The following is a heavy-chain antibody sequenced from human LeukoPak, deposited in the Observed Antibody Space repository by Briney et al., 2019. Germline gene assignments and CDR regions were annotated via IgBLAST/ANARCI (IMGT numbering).Heavy chain of an antibody. V-gene: IGHV4-34*01. J-gene: IGHJ4*02. Sequence: SETQSLTCAVYGGSFSGYYWSWIRQPPGKGLEWIGEINHSGSTNYNPSLKSRVTISVDTSKNQFSLKLSSVTAADTAVYYCARRRIAAAGRLDYWGQGTLVTVSS. CDR1: GGSFSGYY. CDR3: ARRRIAAAGRLDY. CDR2: INHSGST. D-gene: IGHD6-13*01.